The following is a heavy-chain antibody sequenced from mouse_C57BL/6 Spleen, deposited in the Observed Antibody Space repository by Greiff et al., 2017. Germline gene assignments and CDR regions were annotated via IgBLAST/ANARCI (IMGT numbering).Heavy chain of an antibody. J-gene: IGHJ4*01. CDR2: ISNGGGST. CDR3: ARRELRYYAMDY. Sequence: EVNVVESGGGLVQPGGSLKLSCAASGFTFSDYYMYWVRQTPEKRLEWVAYISNGGGSTYYPDTVKGRFTISSDTAKKTLYLQMSRLKSEDTAMYYRARRELRYYAMDYWGQGTSVTVSS. D-gene: IGHD1-1*01. V-gene: IGHV5-12*01. CDR1: GFTFSDYY.